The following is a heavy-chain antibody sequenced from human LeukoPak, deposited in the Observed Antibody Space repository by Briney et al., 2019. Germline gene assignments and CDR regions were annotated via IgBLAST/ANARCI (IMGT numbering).Heavy chain of an antibody. J-gene: IGHJ3*02. CDR1: GYSFSSYS. V-gene: IGHV5-51*01. D-gene: IGHD6-19*01. CDR2: IYPGDSDA. Sequence: PGESLQIPCKASGYSFSSYSIAGLRQLPGKGLDWMGIIYPGDSDARYRPSFQGQVTISVDKSISTAYLQWSRLKASDTAMYYCARLIAVAGTTGGFDMWGQGTLVTVAS. CDR3: ARLIAVAGTTGGFDM.